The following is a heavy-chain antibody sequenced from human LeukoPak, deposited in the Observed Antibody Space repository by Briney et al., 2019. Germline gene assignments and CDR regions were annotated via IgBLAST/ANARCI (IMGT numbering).Heavy chain of an antibody. CDR3: ANRDSSGSWFDP. CDR2: IIPIFGTA. V-gene: IGHV1-69*13. CDR1: GGTFSSYA. D-gene: IGHD3-22*01. J-gene: IGHJ5*02. Sequence: AASVKVSCKASGGTFSSYAISWVRQAPGQGLEWMGAIIPIFGTANYAQKFQGRVTITADESTSTAYMELSSLRSEDTAVYYCANRDSSGSWFDPWGQGTLVTVSS.